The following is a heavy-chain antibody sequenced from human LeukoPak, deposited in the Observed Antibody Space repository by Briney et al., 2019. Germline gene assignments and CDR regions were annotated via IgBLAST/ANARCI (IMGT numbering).Heavy chain of an antibody. CDR3: AKGRLPIYVLRYFDWSFDY. CDR1: GFTFSSYG. D-gene: IGHD3-9*01. J-gene: IGHJ4*02. CDR2: ISYDGSNK. Sequence: GYLRLSCAASGFTFSSYGMHWVRQAPGKGLEWVAVISYDGSNKYYADSVKGRFTISRDNSKNTLYLQMNSLRAEDTAVYYCAKGRLPIYVLRYFDWSFDYWGQGTLVTVSS. V-gene: IGHV3-30*18.